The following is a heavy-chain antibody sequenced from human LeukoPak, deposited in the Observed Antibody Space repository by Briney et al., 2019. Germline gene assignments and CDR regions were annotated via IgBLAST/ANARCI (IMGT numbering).Heavy chain of an antibody. Sequence: GGSLRLSCAASGFTFSTYAMSWVRQAPGKGLEWVSGISGSGDSTYYADSVKGRFTISRDNSKNTLYLQMNSLRAEDTAVYYCAKGLPFGELFGNYFDYGGQGTLVTVSS. D-gene: IGHD3-10*01. CDR2: ISGSGDST. CDR1: GFTFSTYA. V-gene: IGHV3-23*01. J-gene: IGHJ4*02. CDR3: AKGLPFGELFGNYFDY.